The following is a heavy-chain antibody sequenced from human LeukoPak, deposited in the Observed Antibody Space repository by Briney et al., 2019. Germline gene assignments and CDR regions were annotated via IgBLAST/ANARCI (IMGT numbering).Heavy chain of an antibody. CDR1: GGSFSDYY. V-gene: IGHV4-34*01. J-gene: IGHJ6*03. CDR3: ARVDNDYYYYMDV. D-gene: IGHD1-1*01. Sequence: SETLSLTCAVYGGSFSDYYWSWIRQPPGKGLEWIGEINHSGSTNYNPSLKSRVTISVDTSKNQFSLKLSSVTAADTAVYYCARVDNDYYYYMDVWGKGTTVTVSS. CDR2: INHSGST.